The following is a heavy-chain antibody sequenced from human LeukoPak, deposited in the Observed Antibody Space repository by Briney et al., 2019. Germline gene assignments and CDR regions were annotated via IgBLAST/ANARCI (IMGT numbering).Heavy chain of an antibody. D-gene: IGHD5-12*01. J-gene: IGHJ4*02. V-gene: IGHV2-70*11. CDR3: TRLIVAVRLYFFA. Sequence: SGPTLVHTSTALTYTFTISGFYLSTSGMSVSWIRQPPGKALEWLARIDWDDDKYYSISLKTRLTISKDTSKNQVVLTITKSDTLPPLTSSRTRLIVAVRLYFFAGGQGPRVTVSS. CDR2: IDWDDDK. CDR1: GFYLSTSGMS.